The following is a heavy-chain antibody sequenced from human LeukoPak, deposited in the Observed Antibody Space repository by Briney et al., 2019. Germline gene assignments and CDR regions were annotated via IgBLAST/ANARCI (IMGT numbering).Heavy chain of an antibody. Sequence: SSETLSLTCTVSGGSISSYYWSWIRQPPGKGLEWIGYIYYSGSTNYNPSLKSRVTISVDTSKNQFSLKLRSVTAADTALYYCARGGTAFDIWGQGTMVTVSS. J-gene: IGHJ3*02. CDR2: IYYSGST. D-gene: IGHD1-26*01. CDR1: GGSISSYY. V-gene: IGHV4-59*12. CDR3: ARGGTAFDI.